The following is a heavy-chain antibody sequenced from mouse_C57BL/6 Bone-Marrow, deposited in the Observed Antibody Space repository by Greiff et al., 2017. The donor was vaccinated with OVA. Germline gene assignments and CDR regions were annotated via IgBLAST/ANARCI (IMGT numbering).Heavy chain of an antibody. J-gene: IGHJ1*03. V-gene: IGHV1-22*01. Sequence: EVQLKQSGPELVKPGASVKMSCKASGYTFTDYNMHWVKQSHGKSLEWIGYINPNNGGTSYNQKFKGKATLTVNKSSSTAYMELRSLTSEDSAVYYCAGLLRPYWYFDVWGTGTTVTVSS. CDR2: INPNNGGT. CDR1: GYTFTDYN. D-gene: IGHD2-3*01. CDR3: AGLLRPYWYFDV.